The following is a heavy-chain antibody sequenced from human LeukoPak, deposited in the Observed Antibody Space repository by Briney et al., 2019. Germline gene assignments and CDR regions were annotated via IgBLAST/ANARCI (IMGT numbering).Heavy chain of an antibody. CDR2: FYVSGRI. CDR3: ARQGGLGTPASGSLEAFDY. CDR1: GGSITTYY. Sequence: SETLSLTCTVSGGSITTYYWSWLRQPAGKGLEWIGRFYVSGRIDYNPSLKSRITISLDKTKNQFSLNLASVTAADTAVYYCARQGGLGTPASGSLEAFDYWGQGTLVTVST. J-gene: IGHJ4*02. V-gene: IGHV4-4*07. D-gene: IGHD4-23*01.